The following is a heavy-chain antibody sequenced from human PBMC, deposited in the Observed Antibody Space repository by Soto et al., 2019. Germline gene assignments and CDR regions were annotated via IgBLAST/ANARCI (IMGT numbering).Heavy chain of an antibody. J-gene: IGHJ4*02. CDR3: SRPLAIDFGS. V-gene: IGHV3-49*04. Sequence: PGGSLRLSCSASGFNFGAYTMSWVRQAPGKGLEWVGFIRRKAYGGTTDYAASVKGRFTISRDDSKSIAYLQMNSLKIEDTAVYYCSRPLAIDFGSWGQGTLVTVSS. CDR1: GFNFGAYT. CDR2: IRRKAYGGTT.